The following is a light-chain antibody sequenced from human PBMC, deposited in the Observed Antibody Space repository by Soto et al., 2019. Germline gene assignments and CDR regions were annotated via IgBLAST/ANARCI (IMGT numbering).Light chain of an antibody. CDR1: SSDVRGYNY. Sequence: QSALTQPRSVSGSPGQSVTISCTGTSSDVRGYNYVSWYQQHPGKAPKLMIYDVSKRPSGVPDRFSGSKSGNTASLTISGLQAEDEADYYCCSYAGSYTFVVFGGGTKLTV. J-gene: IGLJ2*01. CDR3: CSYAGSYTFVV. V-gene: IGLV2-11*01. CDR2: DVS.